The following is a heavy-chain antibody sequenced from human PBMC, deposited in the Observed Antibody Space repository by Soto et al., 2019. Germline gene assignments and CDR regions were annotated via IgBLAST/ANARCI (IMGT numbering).Heavy chain of an antibody. V-gene: IGHV3-21*01. Sequence: GGSLRLSCAASGFTFSSYSMNWVRQAPGKGLEWVSSISSSSSYIYYADSVKGRFTISRDNAKNSLYLQMNSLRAEDTAVYYCARVGAVAGTFDYWGQGTLVTVSS. CDR1: GFTFSSYS. J-gene: IGHJ4*02. CDR3: ARVGAVAGTFDY. D-gene: IGHD6-19*01. CDR2: ISSSSSYI.